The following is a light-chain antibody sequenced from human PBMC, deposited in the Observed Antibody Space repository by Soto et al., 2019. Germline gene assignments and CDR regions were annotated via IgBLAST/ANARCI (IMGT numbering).Light chain of an antibody. CDR2: DAS. J-gene: IGKJ2*01. V-gene: IGKV1-5*01. CDR3: QQYISYPYT. Sequence: DIPMTQFPSTLSESVGDRVTITCRASKTTNTWLAWYQQKPGTAPKLLLYDASSLEGGVPSRFSASGSGTEFTLTISSLQPDDLATYYCQQYISYPYTFGQGTKVEIK. CDR1: KTTNTW.